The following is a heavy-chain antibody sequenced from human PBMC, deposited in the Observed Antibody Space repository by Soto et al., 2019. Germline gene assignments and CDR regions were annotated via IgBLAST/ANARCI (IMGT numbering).Heavy chain of an antibody. CDR3: ARVEKVPYSMRGFGAFDI. Sequence: GGSLRLSCAASGFTFSSYSMNWVRQAPGKGLEWVSYISSSSSTIYYADSVKGRFTISRDNAKNSLYLQMNSLRAEDTAVYYCARVEKVPYSMRGFGAFDIWGQGTMVTVSS. CDR2: ISSSSSTI. J-gene: IGHJ3*02. CDR1: GFTFSSYS. D-gene: IGHD6-13*01. V-gene: IGHV3-48*01.